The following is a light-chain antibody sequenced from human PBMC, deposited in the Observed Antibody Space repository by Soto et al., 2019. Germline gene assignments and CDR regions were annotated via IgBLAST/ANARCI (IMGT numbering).Light chain of an antibody. Sequence: IVMTQSPDSLAVSLGERATINCKSSQSVLHTSYNRNYLAWYLQKPGQPPKVLMYWASTRGSGVPARFSGSGSGTDFTLTISRLEPEDFAVYYCQHYGTSLYTFGQGTKLEIK. CDR3: QHYGTSLYT. CDR1: QSVLHTSYNRNY. V-gene: IGKV4-1*01. J-gene: IGKJ2*01. CDR2: WAS.